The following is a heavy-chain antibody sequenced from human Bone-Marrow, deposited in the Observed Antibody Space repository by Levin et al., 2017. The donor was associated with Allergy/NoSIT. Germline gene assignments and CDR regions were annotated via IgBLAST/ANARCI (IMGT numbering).Heavy chain of an antibody. CDR3: ARNPKWQYYYFDS. Sequence: KSSETLSLTCFVSGGSITRGDWWSWVRQTPGKGLEWIGEVGYSGSTNYNPSLQSRATLSIDTSKSQFSLKLTSVTAADTAVYYCARNPKWQYYYFDSWGPGTVVTVSS. V-gene: IGHV4-4*02. CDR1: GGSITRGDW. J-gene: IGHJ4*02. D-gene: IGHD5-12*01. CDR2: VGYSGST.